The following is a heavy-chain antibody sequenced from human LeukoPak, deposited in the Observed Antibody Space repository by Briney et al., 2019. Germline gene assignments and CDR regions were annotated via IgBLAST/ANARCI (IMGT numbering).Heavy chain of an antibody. V-gene: IGHV3-30*03. CDR2: ISYDGSTK. D-gene: IGHD3-9*01. J-gene: IGHJ6*03. CDR1: GFTFNNYG. Sequence: GGSLRPSCAASGFTFNNYGMNWVRQAPGKGLEWVALISYDGSTKYYADSLKGRFTISRDNSKNTLYLQMNSLRAEDTAVYYCARDSHLYDISYYYYMDVWGKGTTVTVSS. CDR3: ARDSHLYDISYYYYMDV.